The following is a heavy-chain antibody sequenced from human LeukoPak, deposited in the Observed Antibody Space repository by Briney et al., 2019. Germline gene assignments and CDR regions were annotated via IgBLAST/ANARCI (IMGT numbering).Heavy chain of an antibody. D-gene: IGHD6-13*01. CDR2: IRYDGSNK. CDR1: GFTFSSDG. CDR3: AALSSSWSGRVFDY. J-gene: IGHJ4*02. V-gene: IGHV3-30*02. Sequence: PGGSLRLSCAASGFTFSSDGMHWVRQAPGKGLEWVAFIRYDGSNKYYADSVKGRFTISRDNSKNTLYLQMNSLRAEDTAVYYCAALSSSWSGRVFDYWGQGTLVTVSS.